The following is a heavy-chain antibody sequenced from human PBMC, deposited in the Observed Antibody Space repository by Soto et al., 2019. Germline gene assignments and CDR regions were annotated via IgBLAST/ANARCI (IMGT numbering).Heavy chain of an antibody. Sequence: LRLSCAASGFTFSSYGMHWVRQAPGKGLEWVAVIWYDGSNKYYADSMKGRFTISRDNSKNTLYLQMNSLGAEDTAVYYCTTVFEYWGQGTPVTVSS. V-gene: IGHV3-33*01. CDR1: GFTFSSYG. CDR2: IWYDGSNK. J-gene: IGHJ4*02. CDR3: TTVFEY.